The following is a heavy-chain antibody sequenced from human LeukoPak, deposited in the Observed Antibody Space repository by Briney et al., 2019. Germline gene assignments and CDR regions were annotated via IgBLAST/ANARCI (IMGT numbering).Heavy chain of an antibody. CDR3: ARGLLLWFGESIRFDY. CDR2: INHSGST. V-gene: IGHV4-34*01. Sequence: PSETLSLTCAVYGGSFSGYYWSWIRQPPGKGLEWIGEINHSGSTNYNPSLKSRVTISVDTSKNQFSLKLSSVTAADTAVYCCARGLLLWFGESIRFDYWGQGTLVTVSS. J-gene: IGHJ4*02. D-gene: IGHD3-10*01. CDR1: GGSFSGYY.